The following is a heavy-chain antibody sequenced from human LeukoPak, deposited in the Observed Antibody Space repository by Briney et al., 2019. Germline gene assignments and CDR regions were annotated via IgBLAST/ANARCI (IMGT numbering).Heavy chain of an antibody. J-gene: IGHJ4*02. Sequence: GGSLRLSCAASGFTLSSYAMNWVRQAPGKGLEWVSAITGSGVGTYFADSVKGRFIISRDNSKNTLYLQMNSLRVEDTAVYFFAKDSIVATSHFDYWGRGTLVTVSS. D-gene: IGHD5-12*01. CDR1: GFTLSSYA. CDR2: ITGSGVGT. CDR3: AKDSIVATSHFDY. V-gene: IGHV3-23*01.